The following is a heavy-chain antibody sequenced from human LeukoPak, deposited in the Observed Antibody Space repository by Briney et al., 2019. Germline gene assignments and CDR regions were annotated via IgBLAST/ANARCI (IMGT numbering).Heavy chain of an antibody. CDR2: INPRGGST. CDR3: AKDPLLEWLFN. V-gene: IGHV1-46*01. D-gene: IGHD3-3*01. Sequence: ASVKVSCKASGYTFTSYYMHWARQAPGQGLEWMGIINPRGGSTSYAQKLQGRVTMTRDTSTSTVYMELRSLRSDDTAVYYCAKDPLLEWLFNWGQGTLVTVSS. J-gene: IGHJ4*02. CDR1: GYTFTSYY.